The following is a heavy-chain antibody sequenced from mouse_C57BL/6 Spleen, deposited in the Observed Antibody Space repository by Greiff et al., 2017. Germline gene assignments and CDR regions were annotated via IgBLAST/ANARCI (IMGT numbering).Heavy chain of an antibody. D-gene: IGHD1-1*01. CDR1: GYTFTSYW. J-gene: IGHJ4*01. Sequence: VQLQQPGTELVKPGASVKLSCKASGYTFTSYWMHWVKQRPGQGLEWIGNINPSNGGTNYNEKFKSKATLTVDKSSSTAYMQLSSLTSEDSAVYYCARSAIITTVVAYYAMDYWGQGTSVTVSS. CDR3: ARSAIITTVVAYYAMDY. V-gene: IGHV1-53*01. CDR2: INPSNGGT.